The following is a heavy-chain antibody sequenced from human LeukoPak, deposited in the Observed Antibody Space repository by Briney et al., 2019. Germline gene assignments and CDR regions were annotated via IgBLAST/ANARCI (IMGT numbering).Heavy chain of an antibody. CDR3: ARAPKGMTTVRYYYYYMDV. CDR1: GGSISSSSYY. Sequence: SETLSLTCTVSGGSISSSSYYWGRIRQPPGKGLEWIGSIYYSGSTYYNPSLKSRVTISVDTSKNQFSLKLSSVTAADTAVYYCARAPKGMTTVRYYYYYMDVWGNGTTVTVSS. J-gene: IGHJ6*03. CDR2: IYYSGST. V-gene: IGHV4-39*07. D-gene: IGHD4-11*01.